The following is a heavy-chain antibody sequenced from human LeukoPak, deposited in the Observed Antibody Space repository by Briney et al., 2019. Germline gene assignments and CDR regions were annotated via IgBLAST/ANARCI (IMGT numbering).Heavy chain of an antibody. CDR1: GYTFTRYY. Sequence: GASVKVSCKASGYTFTRYYIHWVRQAPGQGLEWMAIINPSGGSTSYAQKFQGRVTMTRDTSTSTVYMGLSSLRSEDTAVYYCARDGVAGGFDFWGQGTLVTASS. D-gene: IGHD6-19*01. CDR2: INPSGGST. J-gene: IGHJ4*02. CDR3: ARDGVAGGFDF. V-gene: IGHV1-46*01.